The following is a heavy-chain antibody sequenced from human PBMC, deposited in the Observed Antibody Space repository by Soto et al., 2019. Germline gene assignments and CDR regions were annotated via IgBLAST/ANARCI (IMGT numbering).Heavy chain of an antibody. CDR3: AKRRGAGGHFDY. CDR2: VSIGGST. J-gene: IGHJ4*02. V-gene: IGHV3-23*01. CDR1: GCTFSSYA. Sequence: GSLGRACAASGCTFSSYAMGGVRQGPGKGLEWVAVVSIGGSTHYADSVRGRFTISRDNSKNTLSLQMNSLTAEDTAVYFCAKRRGAGGHFDYWGQGALVTVYS. D-gene: IGHD2-15*01.